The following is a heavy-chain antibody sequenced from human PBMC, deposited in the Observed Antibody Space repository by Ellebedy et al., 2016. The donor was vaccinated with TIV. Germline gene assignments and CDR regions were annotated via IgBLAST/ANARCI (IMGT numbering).Heavy chain of an antibody. CDR2: ISYDGSNK. CDR3: ARDYRAYYDILTGYSPDYYYGMDV. V-gene: IGHV3-30*03. CDR1: GFTFSSYG. J-gene: IGHJ6*02. D-gene: IGHD3-9*01. Sequence: GGSLRLSXAASGFTFSSYGMHWVRQAPGKGLEWVAVISYDGSNKYYADSVKGRFTISRDNSKNTLYLQMNSLRAEDTAVYYCARDYRAYYDILTGYSPDYYYGMDVWGQGTTVTVSS.